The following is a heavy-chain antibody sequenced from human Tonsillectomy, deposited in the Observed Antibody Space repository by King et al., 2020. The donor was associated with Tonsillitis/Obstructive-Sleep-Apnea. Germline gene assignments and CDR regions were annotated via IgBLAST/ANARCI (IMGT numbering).Heavy chain of an antibody. V-gene: IGHV2-5*02. J-gene: IGHJ4*02. CDR2: IYWDDDK. D-gene: IGHD4-17*01. CDR1: GFSLSTSGVG. Sequence: TLKESGPTLVKPTQTLTLTCTFSGFSLSTSGVGVGWIRQPPGKALEWLALIYWDDDKCYSPTLKSRLTITQDTSKNPVVLTMTNMDPVDTATYYCARYYGLDYFDYWGQGTLVTVSS. CDR3: ARYYGLDYFDY.